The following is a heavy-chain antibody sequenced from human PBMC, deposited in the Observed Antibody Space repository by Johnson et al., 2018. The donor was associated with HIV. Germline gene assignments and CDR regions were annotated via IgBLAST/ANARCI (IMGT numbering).Heavy chain of an antibody. CDR1: GFTFSSYD. CDR2: ISYDGTDK. V-gene: IGHV3-30*18. D-gene: IGHD3-16*01. J-gene: IGHJ3*02. CDR3: AKPPAMGADAFDI. Sequence: VQLVESGGGVVQPGRSLRLSCAASGFTFSSYDMHWVRQAPGKGMAWVAFISYDGTDKYYADSVKGRFNISRDNSKNALYLQMNSLRSEDTAVYYCAKPPAMGADAFDIWGQGTMVTVSS.